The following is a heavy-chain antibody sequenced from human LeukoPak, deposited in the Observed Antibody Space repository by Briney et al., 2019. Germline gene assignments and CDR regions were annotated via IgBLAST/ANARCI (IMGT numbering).Heavy chain of an antibody. D-gene: IGHD3-16*01. Sequence: GGSLRLSCAASGFTFSDYYMSWIRQAPGKGLEWVSYISSSGSTIYYADSVKGRFTISRDNAKNTLYLEMNSLRVEDTAVYYCARDWGGYGPTSHDYWGQGTLVTVSS. CDR2: ISSSGSTI. V-gene: IGHV3-11*04. CDR1: GFTFSDYY. J-gene: IGHJ4*02. CDR3: ARDWGGYGPTSHDY.